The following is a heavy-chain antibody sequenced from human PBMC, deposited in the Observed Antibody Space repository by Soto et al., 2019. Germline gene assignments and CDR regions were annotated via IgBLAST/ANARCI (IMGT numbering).Heavy chain of an antibody. CDR3: AIDPSYGYSKFDY. V-gene: IGHV3-48*02. J-gene: IGHJ4*02. CDR2: ISSSSSTI. D-gene: IGHD5-18*01. Sequence: EVQLVESGGGLVQPGGSLRLSCAASGFTFSSCSMNWVRQAPGKGLEWLSYISSSSSTIYYADSVKGRFTISRDNAKNSLYLQMNSLRDEDTAVYYCAIDPSYGYSKFDYWSQGTLVTVSS. CDR1: GFTFSSCS.